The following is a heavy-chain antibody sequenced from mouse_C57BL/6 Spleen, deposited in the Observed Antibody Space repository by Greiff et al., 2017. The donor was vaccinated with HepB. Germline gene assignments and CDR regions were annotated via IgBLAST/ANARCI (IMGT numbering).Heavy chain of an antibody. CDR2: INPSTGGT. J-gene: IGHJ4*01. Sequence: VQLQQSGPELVKPGASVKISCKASGYSFTGYYMNWVKQSPEKSLEWIGEINPSTGGTTYNQKFKAKATLTVDKSSSTAYMQLKSLTSEDSAVYYCARYGRGSAMDYWGQGTSVTVSS. CDR3: ARYGRGSAMDY. CDR1: GYSFTGYY. D-gene: IGHD2-10*02. V-gene: IGHV1-42*01.